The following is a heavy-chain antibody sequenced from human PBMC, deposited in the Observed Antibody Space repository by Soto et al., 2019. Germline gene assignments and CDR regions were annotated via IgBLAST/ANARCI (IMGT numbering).Heavy chain of an antibody. CDR2: ISAYNGNT. J-gene: IGHJ6*02. V-gene: IGHV1-18*01. CDR1: GYTFTSYG. CDR3: ARGDYEVYYYYGMDV. D-gene: IGHD4-17*01. Sequence: ASVKVSCKSSGYTFTSYGISCVRQAPGQGLEWMGWISAYNGNTNYAQKLQGRVTMTTDTSTSTAYMELRSLRSDDTAVYYCARGDYEVYYYYGMDVWGQGTTVPSP.